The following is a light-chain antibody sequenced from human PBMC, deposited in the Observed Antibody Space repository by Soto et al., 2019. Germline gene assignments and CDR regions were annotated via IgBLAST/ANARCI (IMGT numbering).Light chain of an antibody. CDR3: QVWDISSGHVV. Sequence: SYELTQPPSVAVAPGKTASVACGGSNIGSKSVHWYQKKSGQAPVLVMYYDSDRPSGIPERFSGSNSGNTATLTISRDEAGDVADYYCQVWDISSGHVVFGGGTKVTVL. CDR2: YDS. J-gene: IGLJ3*02. V-gene: IGLV3-21*01. CDR1: NIGSKS.